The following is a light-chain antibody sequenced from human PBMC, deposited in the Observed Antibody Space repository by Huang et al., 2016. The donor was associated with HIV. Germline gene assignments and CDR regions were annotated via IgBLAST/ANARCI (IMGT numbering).Light chain of an antibody. V-gene: IGKV1-NL1*01. CDR3: QQYYGTPT. CDR2: STS. CDR1: QAISNS. Sequence: DIQMTQSPSSLSPSIGDRVTITCRASQAISNSLAWYQQKPGKAPKLLLHSTSSLENGVPCRFSGSGSGADYTLTISSLQPEDFATYYCQQYYGTPTFGQGTRVEIK. J-gene: IGKJ1*01.